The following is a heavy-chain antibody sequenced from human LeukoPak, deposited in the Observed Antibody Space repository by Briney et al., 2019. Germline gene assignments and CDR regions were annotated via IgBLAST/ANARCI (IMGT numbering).Heavy chain of an antibody. D-gene: IGHD6-13*01. V-gene: IGHV3-7*03. CDR2: TKEDGSEK. J-gene: IGHJ4*02. CDR3: ARDWGAAGLWDY. Sequence: GGSLRLSCASSGFTFSNYWMSWVRQAPGKGLEWVANTKEDGSEKDYVGSVKGRFTISRDNAKNSLYLQMNSLRAEDTAIYYCARDWGAAGLWDYWGQGTLVTVSS. CDR1: GFTFSNYW.